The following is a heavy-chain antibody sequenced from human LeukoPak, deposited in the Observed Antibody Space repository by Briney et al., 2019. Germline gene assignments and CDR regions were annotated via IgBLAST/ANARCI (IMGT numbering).Heavy chain of an antibody. CDR2: ISYDGSNK. CDR3: AKGGLWFGDLTYFDY. V-gene: IGHV3-30*18. CDR1: GFTFSSYG. J-gene: IGHJ4*02. D-gene: IGHD3-10*01. Sequence: PGRSLRPSCAASGFTFSSYGMHWVRQAPGKGLEWVAVISYDGSNKYYADSVKGRFTISRDNSKNTLFLQMNSLRAEDTAVYYCAKGGLWFGDLTYFDYWGQGTLVTVSS.